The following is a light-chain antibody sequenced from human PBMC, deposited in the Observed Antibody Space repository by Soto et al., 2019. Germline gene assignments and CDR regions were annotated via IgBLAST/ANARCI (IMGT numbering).Light chain of an antibody. CDR1: QSIRSL. CDR2: GAS. CDR3: QQYNNWPIA. V-gene: IGKV3-15*01. Sequence: EVVMTQAPATLSVSPGERATLSCRAAQSIRSLLAWYQHKPGQAPRLLIYGASTRATAIPARFTGSGSGTEFTPTISSLQSEDFAVYYCQQYNNWPIAFGPGTRLEIK. J-gene: IGKJ5*01.